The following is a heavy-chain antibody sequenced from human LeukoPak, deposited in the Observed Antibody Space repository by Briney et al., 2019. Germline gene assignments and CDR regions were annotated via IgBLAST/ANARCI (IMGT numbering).Heavy chain of an antibody. CDR2: ISAYNGNT. V-gene: IGHV1-18*01. CDR3: ARVTESRQYYDILTAIWGYYYYMDV. CDR1: GYTFTSYG. Sequence: GASVKVSCKASGYTFTSYGISWVRQAPGQGLEWMGWISAYNGNTNYAQKLQGRVTMTTDTSTSTAYMELRSLRSDDTAVYYCARVTESRQYYDILTAIWGYYYYMDVWGKGTTVTVSS. J-gene: IGHJ6*03. D-gene: IGHD3-9*01.